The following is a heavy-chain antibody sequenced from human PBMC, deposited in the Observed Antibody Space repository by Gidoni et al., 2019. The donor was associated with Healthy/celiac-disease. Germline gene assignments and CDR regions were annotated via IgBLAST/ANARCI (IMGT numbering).Heavy chain of an antibody. J-gene: IGHJ2*01. V-gene: IGHV4-34*01. CDR2: INHSGST. CDR1: GGSFRGYY. Sequence: QVQLQQWGAGLLKPSETLSLTCAVYGGSFRGYYWSWIRQPPGKGLEWIGEINHSGSTNYNPSLKSRVTISVDTSKNQFSLKLSSVTAADTAVYYCARGRSDYGDYDWYFDLWGRGTLVTVSS. D-gene: IGHD4-17*01. CDR3: ARGRSDYGDYDWYFDL.